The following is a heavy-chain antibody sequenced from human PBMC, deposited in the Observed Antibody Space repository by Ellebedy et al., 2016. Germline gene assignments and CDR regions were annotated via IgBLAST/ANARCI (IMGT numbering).Heavy chain of an antibody. CDR2: INPSGGST. D-gene: IGHD3-22*01. J-gene: IGHJ6*03. V-gene: IGHV1-46*01. Sequence: ASVKVSXXASGYTFTSYYMHWVRQAPGQGLEWMGIINPSGGSTSYAQKFQGRVTMTRDTSISTAYMELSRLRSDDTAVYYCARNGYYDSSGWGYYYYMDVWGKGTTVTVSS. CDR3: ARNGYYDSSGWGYYYYMDV. CDR1: GYTFTSYY.